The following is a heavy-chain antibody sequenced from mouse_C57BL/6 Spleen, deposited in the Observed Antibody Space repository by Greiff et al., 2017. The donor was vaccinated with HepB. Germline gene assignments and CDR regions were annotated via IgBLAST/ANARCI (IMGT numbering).Heavy chain of an antibody. CDR1: GYTFTDYN. V-gene: IGHV1-18*01. CDR2: INPNNGGT. CDR3: ARERAYGNYEGYAMDY. Sequence: VQLQQSGPELVKPGASVKIPCKASGYTFTDYNMDWVKQSHGKSLEWIGDINPNNGGTIYNQKFKGKATLTVDKSSSTAYMELRSLTSEDTAVYYCARERAYGNYEGYAMDYWGQGTSVTVSS. J-gene: IGHJ4*01. D-gene: IGHD2-1*01.